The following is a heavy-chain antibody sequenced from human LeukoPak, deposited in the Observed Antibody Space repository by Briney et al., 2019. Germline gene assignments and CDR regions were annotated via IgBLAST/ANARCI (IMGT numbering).Heavy chain of an antibody. J-gene: IGHJ5*02. V-gene: IGHV5-51*01. CDR2: IYPSDSDI. Sequence: GESLKISCKGSGSPFTDYWIAWVRQMPGKGLEWMGIIYPSDSDIRYSPSFQGQVTISADKSISTAYLQWSSLKTSDTAIYYCGRAATRHNWLDPWGQGTLVTVSS. D-gene: IGHD2-15*01. CDR3: GRAATRHNWLDP. CDR1: GSPFTDYW.